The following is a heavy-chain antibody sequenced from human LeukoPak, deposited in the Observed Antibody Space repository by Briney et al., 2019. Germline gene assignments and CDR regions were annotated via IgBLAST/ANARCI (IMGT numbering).Heavy chain of an antibody. Sequence: SETLSLTCAVYGGSFSGYYWSWIRQPPGKGLEWIGEINHSGSTNYNPSLKSRVTISVDTSKNQFSLKLSSVTAADTAVYYCARGRGSPTTSRDYYYYYGMDVWGQGTTVTVSS. D-gene: IGHD1-26*01. CDR3: ARGRGSPTTSRDYYYYYGMDV. J-gene: IGHJ6*02. V-gene: IGHV4-34*01. CDR1: GGSFSGYY. CDR2: INHSGST.